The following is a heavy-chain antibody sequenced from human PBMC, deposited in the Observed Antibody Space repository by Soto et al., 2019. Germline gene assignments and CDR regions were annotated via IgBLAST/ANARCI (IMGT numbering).Heavy chain of an antibody. CDR2: ISYDGSNK. Sequence: GGSLRLSCAASGFTFSSYAMHWVRQAPGKGLEWVAVISYDGSNKYYADSVKGRFTISRDNSKNTLYLQMNSLRAEDTAVYYCARGPTGYSSGWLRTEDYYYYYMDVWGKGTTVTVSS. J-gene: IGHJ6*03. CDR3: ARGPTGYSSGWLRTEDYYYYYMDV. D-gene: IGHD6-19*01. V-gene: IGHV3-30-3*01. CDR1: GFTFSSYA.